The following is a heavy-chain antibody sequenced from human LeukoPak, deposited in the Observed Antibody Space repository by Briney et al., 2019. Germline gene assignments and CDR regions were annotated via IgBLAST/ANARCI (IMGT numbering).Heavy chain of an antibody. CDR2: VYTSGST. Sequence: PSETLSLTCSVSGGSISGYYWTWLRQPAGRGLEWIERVYTSGSTHYNPSLKTRLTMSLDTSKNQFSLKLSSVTAADTAVYYCAILTTGTTTAFDIWGQGTMVTVSS. V-gene: IGHV4-4*07. CDR3: AILTTGTTTAFDI. D-gene: IGHD1-1*01. CDR1: GGSISGYY. J-gene: IGHJ3*02.